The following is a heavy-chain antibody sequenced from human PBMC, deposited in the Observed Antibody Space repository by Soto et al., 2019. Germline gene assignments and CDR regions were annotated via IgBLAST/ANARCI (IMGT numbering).Heavy chain of an antibody. CDR2: IYYSGST. J-gene: IGHJ4*02. V-gene: IGHV4-31*03. CDR1: GGSISSGGYY. Sequence: QVQLQESGPGLVKPSQTLSLTCTVSGGSISSGGYYWSWIRQHPGKGLEWIGYIYYSGSTYYNPSLKSRVTISVDTSKNQFSLKLRSVTAADTAVYYCARDGYDYGDYVPDYWGQGTLVTVSS. D-gene: IGHD4-17*01. CDR3: ARDGYDYGDYVPDY.